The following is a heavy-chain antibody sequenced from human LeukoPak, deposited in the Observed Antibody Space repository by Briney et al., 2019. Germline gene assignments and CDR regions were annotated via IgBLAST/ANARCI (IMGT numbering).Heavy chain of an antibody. V-gene: IGHV4-31*03. CDR1: GGSISIGGDY. CDR3: ARGSGYYGWYFDL. Sequence: SKTLSLTCTVSGGSISIGGDYWSWIRQHPGKGLEWIGYIYYTGNTYYNSSLKSRMTISVDTPKNQFSLQLSSVTAADTAVYYCARGSGYYGWYFDLWGRGTLVTVSS. J-gene: IGHJ2*01. D-gene: IGHD3-22*01. CDR2: IYYTGNT.